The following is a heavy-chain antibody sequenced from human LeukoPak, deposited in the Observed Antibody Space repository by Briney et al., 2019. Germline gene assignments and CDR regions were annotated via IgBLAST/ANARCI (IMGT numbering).Heavy chain of an antibody. Sequence: GSLRLSCAASGFTFSSYAMHWVRQAPGKGLEYVSAISSNGGSTYYANSVKGRFTISRDNSKNTLYLQMGSLRAEDMAVYYCARSFIQLWSKQDYWGQGTLVTVSS. CDR1: GFTFSSYA. CDR3: ARSFIQLWSKQDY. J-gene: IGHJ4*02. CDR2: ISSNGGST. V-gene: IGHV3-64*01. D-gene: IGHD5-18*01.